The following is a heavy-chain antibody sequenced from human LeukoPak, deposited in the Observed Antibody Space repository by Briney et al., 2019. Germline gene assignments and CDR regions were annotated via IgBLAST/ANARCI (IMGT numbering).Heavy chain of an antibody. D-gene: IGHD6-19*01. CDR2: FSETNSGI. J-gene: IGHJ5*02. Sequence: SGGSLRLSCAASGFTFSSFAMSWVRQAPGKGLEWVSGFSETNSGIYYADSEKGRFTISRDNSKNTLYLQMNSLRAEDTAVYYCAKSESSVLDPWGQGTLVTVSS. CDR3: AKSESSVLDP. CDR1: GFTFSSFA. V-gene: IGHV3-23*01.